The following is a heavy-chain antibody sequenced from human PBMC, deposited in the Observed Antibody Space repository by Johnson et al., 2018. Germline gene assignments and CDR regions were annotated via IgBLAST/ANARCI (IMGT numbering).Heavy chain of an antibody. D-gene: IGHD4-17*01. CDR3: VKGGLNDYAPHDAFDV. Sequence: VQLVESGGGVVQPGRSLRLSCAASGFTFSNYGMFWVRQAPGKGLQWVAIISYDGSNRYYADSVRGRFTISRDNSKNTLFLQVNSLRTEDTAVYYCVKGGLNDYAPHDAFDVWGQGTMVAVSS. CDR2: ISYDGSNR. V-gene: IGHV3-30*18. CDR1: GFTFSNYG. J-gene: IGHJ3*01.